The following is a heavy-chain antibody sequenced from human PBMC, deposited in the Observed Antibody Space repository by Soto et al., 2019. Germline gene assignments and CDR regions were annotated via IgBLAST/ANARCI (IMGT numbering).Heavy chain of an antibody. Sequence: GGSLRLSCTASGFTFGDYAMSWFRQAPGKGLEWVGFIRSKAYGGTTEYAASVKGRFTISRDDSKSIAYLQMNSLKTEDTAVYYCTRDLTKYYDFWSGYYSFGYWGQGTLVTVSS. CDR2: IRSKAYGGTT. CDR1: GFTFGDYA. V-gene: IGHV3-49*03. J-gene: IGHJ4*02. D-gene: IGHD3-3*01. CDR3: TRDLTKYYDFWSGYYSFGY.